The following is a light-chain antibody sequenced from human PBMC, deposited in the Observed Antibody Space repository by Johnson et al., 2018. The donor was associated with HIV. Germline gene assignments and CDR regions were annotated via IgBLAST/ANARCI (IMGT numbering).Light chain of an antibody. J-gene: IGLJ1*01. CDR3: GTWDNSLKAEV. V-gene: IGLV1-51*02. CDR1: SSNIGRNY. Sequence: QSVLTQPPSVSAAPGQKVTISCSGSSSNIGRNYVSWYQQLPGTAPKLLIYQNTWRPSWIPDRFSGSTSGASATLAITGLQTGDEADYYCGTWDNSLKAEVFGTGTTVTVL. CDR2: QNT.